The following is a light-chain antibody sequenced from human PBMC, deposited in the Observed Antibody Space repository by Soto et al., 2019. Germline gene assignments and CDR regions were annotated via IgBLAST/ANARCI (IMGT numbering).Light chain of an antibody. V-gene: IGKV3-15*01. CDR1: QNIYSN. CDR2: RAS. Sequence: IVMTQSPATLSVSPGERATLSCRASQNIYSNVAWYQQRPGQAPRLLIYRASTRATGIPARFSGSGSGTEFTLTISSLQPDDFATYYCQQYNSYWTFGQGTKVDIK. CDR3: QQYNSYWT. J-gene: IGKJ1*01.